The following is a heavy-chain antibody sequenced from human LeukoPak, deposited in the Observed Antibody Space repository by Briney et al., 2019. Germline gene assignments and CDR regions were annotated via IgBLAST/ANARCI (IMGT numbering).Heavy chain of an antibody. CDR3: ARASTTVTYFDY. J-gene: IGHJ4*02. CDR1: GGSISSSNW. Sequence: SGTLSLTCAVSGGSISSSNWWSWARQPPGKGLGWIGEIYHSGSTNYNPPLKSRVTISVDKSKNQFSLKLSSVAAADTAVYYCARASTTVTYFDYWGQGTLVTVSS. D-gene: IGHD4-17*01. V-gene: IGHV4-4*02. CDR2: IYHSGST.